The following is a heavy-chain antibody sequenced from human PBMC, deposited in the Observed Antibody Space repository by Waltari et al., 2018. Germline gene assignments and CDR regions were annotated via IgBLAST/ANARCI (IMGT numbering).Heavy chain of an antibody. CDR3: AAGTPQDHLSNFDWSPPGDYYYYYGMDV. Sequence: QMQLVQSGPEVKKPGTSVKVSCKASGFTFTSSAMQWVRQARGQRLEWIGWIVVGSGNTNYAQKFQERVTITRDMSTSTAYMELSSLRSEDTAVYYCAAGTPQDHLSNFDWSPPGDYYYYYGMDVWGQGTTVTVSS. CDR1: GFTFTSSA. V-gene: IGHV1-58*02. J-gene: IGHJ6*02. CDR2: IVVGSGNT. D-gene: IGHD3-9*01.